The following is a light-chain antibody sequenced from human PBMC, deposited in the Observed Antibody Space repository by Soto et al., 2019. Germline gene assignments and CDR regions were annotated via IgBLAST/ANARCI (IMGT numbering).Light chain of an antibody. CDR1: QSINTW. Sequence: DIQMTQSPSTLSASVGDRVTITCRASQSINTWLAWYQQKPGQAPKLLIYDVSNLQSGVPSRFSGSRSGTEFTLTIGSLQPDDSAIYHCQQYSTHSTFGQGTKLEIK. CDR3: QQYSTHST. CDR2: DVS. V-gene: IGKV1-5*01. J-gene: IGKJ2*01.